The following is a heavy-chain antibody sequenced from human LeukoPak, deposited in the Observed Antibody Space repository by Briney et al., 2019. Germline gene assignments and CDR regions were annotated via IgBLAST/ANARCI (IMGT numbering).Heavy chain of an antibody. CDR3: ATTGGPNWNSLLLEC. D-gene: IGHD1-7*01. CDR1: GFTFSSYA. V-gene: IGHV3-23*01. Sequence: PGRSLRLSCAASGFTFSSYAMSWVRQAPGKGLEWVSAISGSGGSTYYADSVKGRFTISRDNSKNTLYLQMNSLRAEDTAVYYCATTGGPNWNSLLLECWGQGTLVTVSS. J-gene: IGHJ4*02. CDR2: ISGSGGST.